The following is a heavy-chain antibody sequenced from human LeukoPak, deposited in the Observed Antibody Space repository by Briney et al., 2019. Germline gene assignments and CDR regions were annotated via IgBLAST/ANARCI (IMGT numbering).Heavy chain of an antibody. V-gene: IGHV3-23*01. Sequence: GGSLRLSCAASGFTFSSYAMSWVRQAPGKGLEWVSAISGSGGSTYYADSVKGRFTISRDNSKNTLYLQMNSLRAEDTAVYYCAKDVNYYDSSGYSIFQHWGQGTLVTVPS. CDR2: ISGSGGST. CDR3: AKDVNYYDSSGYSIFQH. CDR1: GFTFSSYA. D-gene: IGHD3-22*01. J-gene: IGHJ1*01.